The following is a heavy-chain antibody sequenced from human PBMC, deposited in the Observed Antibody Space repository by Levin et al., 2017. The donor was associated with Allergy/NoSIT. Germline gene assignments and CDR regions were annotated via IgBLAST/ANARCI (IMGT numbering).Heavy chain of an antibody. CDR1: GYTFTSYA. J-gene: IGHJ4*02. CDR2: INTNTGNP. CDR3: AILEGRSTLPYYFDY. Sequence: GESLKISCKASGYTFTSYAMNWVRQAPGQGLEWMGWINTNTGNPTYAQGFTGRFVFSLDTSVSTAYLQISSLKAEDTAVYYCAILEGRSTLPYYFDYWGQGTLVTVSS. D-gene: IGHD2-15*01. V-gene: IGHV7-4-1*02.